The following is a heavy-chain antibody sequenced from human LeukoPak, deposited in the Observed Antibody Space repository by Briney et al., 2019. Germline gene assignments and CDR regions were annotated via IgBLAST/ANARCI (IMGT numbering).Heavy chain of an antibody. CDR2: INHSGST. Sequence: SETLSLTCAVYGGSFSGYYWSWIRQPPGKGLEWIGEINHSGSTNYNPSLKSRVTMSVDTSKNQFSLKLSSVTALDTAVYYCARIAPLWFGELMGGWFDPWGQGTLVTVSS. V-gene: IGHV4-34*01. CDR1: GGSFSGYY. CDR3: ARIAPLWFGELMGGWFDP. D-gene: IGHD3-10*01. J-gene: IGHJ5*02.